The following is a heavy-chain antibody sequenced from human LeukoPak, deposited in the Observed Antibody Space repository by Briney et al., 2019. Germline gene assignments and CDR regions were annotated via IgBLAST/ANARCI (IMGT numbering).Heavy chain of an antibody. Sequence: PSETLSLTCTVSGGSVSSGSYYWSWIRQPPGKGLEWIGYIYYSGSTNYNPSLKSQVTISVDTSKNQFSLKLSSVTAADTAVYYCARRLRNYSGSSMLDYWGQGTLVTVSS. J-gene: IGHJ4*02. CDR2: IYYSGST. V-gene: IGHV4-61*01. CDR3: ARRLRNYSGSSMLDY. CDR1: GGSVSSGSYY. D-gene: IGHD1-26*01.